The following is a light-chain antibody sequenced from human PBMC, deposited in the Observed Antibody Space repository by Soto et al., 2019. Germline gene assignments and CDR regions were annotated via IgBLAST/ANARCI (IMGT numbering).Light chain of an antibody. CDR3: CSYAGSYTYV. J-gene: IGLJ1*01. CDR2: DVT. Sequence: SVLTQPRSVSGSPGQSVTISCTGTSSDIGVYNYVSWYQQHPGKAPKLMIYDVTKRPSGVPDRFSGSKSGSAASLTISGLQAEDEADYYCCSYAGSYTYVFGTGTKVTV. CDR1: SSDIGVYNY. V-gene: IGLV2-11*01.